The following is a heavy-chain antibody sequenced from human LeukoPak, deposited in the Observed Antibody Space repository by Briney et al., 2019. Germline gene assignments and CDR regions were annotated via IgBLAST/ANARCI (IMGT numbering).Heavy chain of an antibody. V-gene: IGHV4-4*07. J-gene: IGHJ4*02. Sequence: PSETLSLTCTVSGGSITSYYWSWIRQPAGKGLEWIGRIHTSGSTNYNSSLKSRVTMSVDMSKNQFSLKLSSVTAADTAVYYCARDQYYYDSSGYYRFDYWGQGTLVTVSS. CDR3: ARDQYYYDSSGYYRFDY. CDR1: GGSITSYY. CDR2: IHTSGST. D-gene: IGHD3-22*01.